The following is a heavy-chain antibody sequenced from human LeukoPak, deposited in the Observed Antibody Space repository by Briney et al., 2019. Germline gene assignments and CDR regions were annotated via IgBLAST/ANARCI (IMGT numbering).Heavy chain of an antibody. J-gene: IGHJ4*02. CDR2: LSAYDGNT. Sequence: AASVKVSCKGSGYTFTSYGIIWVRQPPGQGLEWMGWLSAYDGNTNYAQKLQGRVTMTTDTSTSTAYMELRGLRSDDTAVYYCARGETQWQRLDYWGQGTLVTVSS. CDR3: ARGETQWQRLDY. V-gene: IGHV1-18*01. CDR1: GYTFTSYG. D-gene: IGHD6-19*01.